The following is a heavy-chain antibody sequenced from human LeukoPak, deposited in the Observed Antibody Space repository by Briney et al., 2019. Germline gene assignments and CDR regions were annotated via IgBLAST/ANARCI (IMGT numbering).Heavy chain of an antibody. J-gene: IGHJ4*02. CDR2: IFYSGNT. V-gene: IGHV4-59*01. CDR3: ARVGMYSSGWYSYYFDY. CDR1: GYSITSYY. Sequence: SETLSLTCTVSGYSITSYYWSWIRQPPGKGLEWIGYIFYSGNTDYNPSLKSRVTITMDTSRNQFSLKLDSVTAADTAVYYCARVGMYSSGWYSYYFDYWGQGTLVTVSS. D-gene: IGHD6-19*01.